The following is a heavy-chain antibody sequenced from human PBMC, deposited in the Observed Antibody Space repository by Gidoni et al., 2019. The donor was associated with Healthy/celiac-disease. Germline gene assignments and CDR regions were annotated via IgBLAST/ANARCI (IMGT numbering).Heavy chain of an antibody. Sequence: QVQLVESGGGVVQPGRSLRLSCAASGFTFSSYGMHWVRQAPGKGLEWVAVISYDGSNKYYADSVKGRFTISRDNSKNTLYLQMNSLRAEDTAVYYCAKDHPISVVVPAAILGYWGQGTLVTVSS. CDR2: ISYDGSNK. J-gene: IGHJ4*01. CDR3: AKDHPISVVVPAAILGY. D-gene: IGHD2-2*02. V-gene: IGHV3-30*18. CDR1: GFTFSSYG.